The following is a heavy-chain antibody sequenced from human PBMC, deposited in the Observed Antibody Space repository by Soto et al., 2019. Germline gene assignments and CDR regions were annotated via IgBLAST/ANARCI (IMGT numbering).Heavy chain of an antibody. CDR2: IVPVLGTS. Sequence: QGQLEQSGAEVRKPGSSVKVSCKASGGSFSSYAISWVRQAPGQGLEWMGGIVPVLGTSHSAQKFQGRVTFSTDDSTTTAYMELSSLRSEDTAVHYCARDSPGGGYCYGMDVWGQGTTVTVSS. J-gene: IGHJ6*02. V-gene: IGHV1-69*01. CDR3: ARDSPGGGYCYGMDV. D-gene: IGHD3-16*01. CDR1: GGSFSSYA.